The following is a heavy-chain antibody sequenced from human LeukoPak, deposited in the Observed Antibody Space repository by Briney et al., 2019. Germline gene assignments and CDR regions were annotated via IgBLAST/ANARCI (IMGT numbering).Heavy chain of an antibody. V-gene: IGHV3-43*02. D-gene: IGHD6-19*01. Sequence: GGSLRLSCAASVFTFDDYAMHRVRQAPGEGLGWVSLISGDGGSTNYADSVKGRFTISRDNSKNSLYLQMNSLRTEDTALYYCAKDLPTRRWLAEGLDYWGQGTLVTVSS. CDR1: VFTFDDYA. CDR3: AKDLPTRRWLAEGLDY. J-gene: IGHJ4*02. CDR2: ISGDGGST.